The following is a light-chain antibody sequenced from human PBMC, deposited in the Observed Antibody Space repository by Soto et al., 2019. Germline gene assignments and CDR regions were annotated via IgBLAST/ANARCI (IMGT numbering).Light chain of an antibody. CDR3: QQYAGSSPIT. CDR2: DAS. J-gene: IGKJ3*01. CDR1: QSVSSY. Sequence: EIVMTQSPATLSVSPGERATLSCRASQSVSSYLAWYQQKPGQPPRLLIYDASNRATGIPDRFSGSGSGTDFTLTISRLEPEDLAVYYCQQYAGSSPITFGPGTKVDIK. V-gene: IGKV3-20*01.